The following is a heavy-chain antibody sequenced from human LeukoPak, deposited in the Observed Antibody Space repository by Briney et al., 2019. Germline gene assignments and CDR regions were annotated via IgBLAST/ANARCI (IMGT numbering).Heavy chain of an antibody. CDR1: GYSFTSNY. V-gene: IGHV1-46*01. CDR2: IYPSDGST. J-gene: IGHJ4*02. Sequence: ASVKVSCKASGYSFTSNYIHWVRQAPGQGLEWMGMIYPSDGSTSYAQKFQGRVTVTRDTSTSTVHMELRSLRSDDTAVYYCARGENWLLPIGDYWGQGTLVTVSS. D-gene: IGHD3-9*01. CDR3: ARGENWLLPIGDY.